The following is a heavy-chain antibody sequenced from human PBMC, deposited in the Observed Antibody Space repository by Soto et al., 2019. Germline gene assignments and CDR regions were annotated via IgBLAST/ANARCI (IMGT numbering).Heavy chain of an antibody. D-gene: IGHD3-16*01. J-gene: IGHJ6*02. CDR2: INPNSGGT. Sequence: ASVKVSCKASGYTFTGHYMHWVRQAPGQGLEWMGWINPNSGGTNYAQKFQGWVTMTRDTSISTAYMELSRLRSDDTAVYYCARDNDYVWGRPYGMDVWGQGTTVTVSS. V-gene: IGHV1-2*04. CDR1: GYTFTGHY. CDR3: ARDNDYVWGRPYGMDV.